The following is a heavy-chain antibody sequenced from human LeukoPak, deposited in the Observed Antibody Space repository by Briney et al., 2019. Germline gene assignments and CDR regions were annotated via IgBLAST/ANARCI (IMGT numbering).Heavy chain of an antibody. CDR3: SRLLPSRPDFYFDY. D-gene: IGHD6-6*01. CDR1: DASFNTHY. Sequence: SETLSLTCTVSDASFNTHYWTWIRQPPGKGLEWIGYIYSSGTTKYNPSLQSRVTISIDTSKNQFSLKLTSMTAADTAVYFCSRLLPSRPDFYFDYWGQGALVTVSS. V-gene: IGHV4-4*09. CDR2: IYSSGTT. J-gene: IGHJ4*02.